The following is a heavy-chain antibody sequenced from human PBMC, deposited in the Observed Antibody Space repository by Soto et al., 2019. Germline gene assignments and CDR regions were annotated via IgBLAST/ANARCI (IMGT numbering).Heavy chain of an antibody. CDR1: GFTVSSNY. D-gene: IGHD6-6*01. J-gene: IGHJ6*02. Sequence: GGSLRLSCAAYGFTVSSNYMSWVRQAPGKGLEWVSVIYSGGSTYYADSVKGRFTISRDNSKNTLYLQMNSLRAEDTAVYYCARHDRQLVLYYGMDVWGQGTTVTVSS. V-gene: IGHV3-53*01. CDR2: IYSGGST. CDR3: ARHDRQLVLYYGMDV.